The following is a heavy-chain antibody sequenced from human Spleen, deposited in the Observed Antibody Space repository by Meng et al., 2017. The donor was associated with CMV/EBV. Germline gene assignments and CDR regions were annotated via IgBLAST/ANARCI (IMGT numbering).Heavy chain of an antibody. D-gene: IGHD2-21*02. V-gene: IGHV3-23*01. J-gene: IGHJ4*02. CDR1: GFTFSSYA. CDR2: ISGSGGST. Sequence: GESLKISCAASGFTFSSYAMSWVRQAPGKGLEWVSAISGSGGSTYYADSVKGRFTISRDNAKNSVYLQMSSLRAEDTALYYCARAKCGGDCHPPHDYWGQGTLVTSPQ. CDR3: ARAKCGGDCHPPHDY.